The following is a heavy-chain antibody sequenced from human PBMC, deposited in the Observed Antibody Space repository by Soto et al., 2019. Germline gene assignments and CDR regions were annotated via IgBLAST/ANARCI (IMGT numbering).Heavy chain of an antibody. CDR2: IYPSASNT. V-gene: IGHV5-51*01. CDR1: GYTFTIYW. D-gene: IGHD4-17*01. J-gene: IGHJ4*02. Sequence: GESLKISCKVSGYTFTIYWIGWVRQMPGKGLEWMSIIYPSASNTRYSPSFQNQITISADKSINPAYLQWNSLKASNTAIYYGARPANTVADHFDLWGQGTPVTVSS. CDR3: ARPANTVADHFDL.